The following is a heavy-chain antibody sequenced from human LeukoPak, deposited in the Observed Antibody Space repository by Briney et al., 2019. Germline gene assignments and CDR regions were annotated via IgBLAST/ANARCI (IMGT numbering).Heavy chain of an antibody. Sequence: GGSLRLSCEASGFTFSSHAMSWVRQAPGKGLEWVSGISGTGGSTSYADSLKGRFTISRDNSKNTLYLQMNSLRAEDTAVYYFAPGRVQAPYSFDFWGQGTVVTVSS. CDR2: ISGTGGST. J-gene: IGHJ4*02. CDR3: APGRVQAPYSFDF. CDR1: GFTFSSHA. D-gene: IGHD3-16*01. V-gene: IGHV3-23*01.